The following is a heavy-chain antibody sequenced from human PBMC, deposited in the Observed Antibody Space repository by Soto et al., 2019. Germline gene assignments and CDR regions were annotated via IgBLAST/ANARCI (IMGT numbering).Heavy chain of an antibody. CDR1: GYAFTTYG. V-gene: IGHV1-18*01. D-gene: IGHD6-13*01. J-gene: IGHJ4*02. Sequence: QVHLVQSGAEVKKPGASVKVSCKGSGYAFTTYGITWVRQPPGQGLEWMGWISAHNGNTNYAQRLQGRVTVTRDTSTSTAYMEMTSLRSDDTAVYYCARGRYGYYWGQGALVTVSS. CDR2: ISAHNGNT. CDR3: ARGRYGYY.